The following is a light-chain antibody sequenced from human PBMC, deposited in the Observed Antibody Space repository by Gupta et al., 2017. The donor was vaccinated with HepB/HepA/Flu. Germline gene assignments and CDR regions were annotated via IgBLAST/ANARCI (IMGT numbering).Light chain of an antibody. Sequence: QSVLTQPPSASGTPGQTVTMSCSGSSSNIGSTTVNWYQQVPGTAPKLLIYHNNQRPSGVPDRFSGSKYGTSASLAISGLQSEDEADYYCATWDDSLSRPVFGGGTTLTVL. J-gene: IGLJ2*01. CDR2: HNN. V-gene: IGLV1-44*01. CDR1: SSNIGSTT. CDR3: ATWDDSLSRPV.